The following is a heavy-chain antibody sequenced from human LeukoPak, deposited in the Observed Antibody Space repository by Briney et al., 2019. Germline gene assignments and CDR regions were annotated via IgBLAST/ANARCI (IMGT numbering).Heavy chain of an antibody. CDR1: GGSISSGSYY. Sequence: PSQTLSLTCTVSGGSISSGSYYWSWIRQPAGKGLEWIGRIYTSGSTNYNPSLKSRVTISVDTSKNQFSLKLSSVTAADTAVYYCARGHVVVTAILAFDIWGQGIMVTVSS. D-gene: IGHD2-21*02. CDR3: ARGHVVVTAILAFDI. J-gene: IGHJ3*02. CDR2: IYTSGST. V-gene: IGHV4-61*02.